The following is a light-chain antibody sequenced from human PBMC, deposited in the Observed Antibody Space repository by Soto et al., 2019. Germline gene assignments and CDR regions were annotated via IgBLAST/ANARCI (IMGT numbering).Light chain of an antibody. CDR2: WAS. Sequence: DIVMTQSPDSLAVSLGERATINCKSSQSVLFSSNNQNYVAWYQHKAGQPPKLLIYWASTRESGGPDRFSGSESGTNFTLTISSLQAEDVAVYYCQQYWRSPYTFGQGTKLEIK. CDR1: QSVLFSSNNQNY. CDR3: QQYWRSPYT. J-gene: IGKJ2*01. V-gene: IGKV4-1*01.